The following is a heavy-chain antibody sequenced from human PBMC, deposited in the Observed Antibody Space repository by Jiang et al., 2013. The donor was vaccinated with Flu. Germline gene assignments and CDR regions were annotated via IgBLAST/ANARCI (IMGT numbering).Heavy chain of an antibody. CDR3: ARDLPRLLLWFGEYTPPLFDI. CDR1: GGTFSSYA. CDR2: IIPIFGTA. D-gene: IGHD3-10*01. J-gene: IGHJ3*02. V-gene: IGHV1-69*01. Sequence: GAEVKKPGSSVKVSCKASGGTFSSYAISWVRQAPGQGLEWMGGIIPIFGTANYAQKFQGRVTITADESTSTAYMELSSLRSDDTAVYYCARDLPRLLLWFGEYTPPLFDIWGQGTTVTVSS.